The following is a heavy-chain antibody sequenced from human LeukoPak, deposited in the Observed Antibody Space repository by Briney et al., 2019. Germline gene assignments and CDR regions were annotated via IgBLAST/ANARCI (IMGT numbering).Heavy chain of an antibody. J-gene: IGHJ4*02. CDR1: GTSVSTGGFY. CDR3: ASGGGWYWSFDY. D-gene: IGHD6-19*01. Sequence: SQTLSLTCSVSGTSVSTGGFYWTWIRQLPGKGLEWIGYIYHSGSTNYRPSLKSRVIISIDTSKNQFSLNLNSVTAADTAVYYCASGGGWYWSFDYWGQGTLVTVSS. CDR2: IYHSGST. V-gene: IGHV4-31*03.